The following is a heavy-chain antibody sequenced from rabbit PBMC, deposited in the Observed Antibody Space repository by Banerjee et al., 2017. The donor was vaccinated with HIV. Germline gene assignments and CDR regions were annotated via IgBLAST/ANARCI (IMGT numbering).Heavy chain of an antibody. Sequence: QSLEESGGDLVKPGASLTLTCTASGFSFSSGYYIYLVRQAPGKVLEWIACSYAGSGGSTYYASWAKGRNNSDKTASTTVTMQMTSLTVADMATYFCARGGGYAGDGYDWWGPGTLVTVS. V-gene: IGHV1S40*01. J-gene: IGHJ6*01. CDR3: ARGGGYAGDGYDW. CDR2: SYAGSGGST. CDR1: GFSFSSGYY. D-gene: IGHD4-2*01.